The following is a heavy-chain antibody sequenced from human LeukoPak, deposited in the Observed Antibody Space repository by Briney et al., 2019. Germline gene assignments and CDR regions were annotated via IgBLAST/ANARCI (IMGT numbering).Heavy chain of an antibody. CDR2: INPSGGST. CDR3: ARDHPNTAMVMWFDP. V-gene: IGHV1-46*01. CDR1: GYTFTSYY. J-gene: IGHJ5*02. Sequence: GASVKVSCKASGYTFTSYYMHWVRQAPGQGLEWMGIINPSGGSTSYAQKFQGRVTMTRDMSTRTVYMELSSLRSEDTAVYYCARDHPNTAMVMWFDPWGQGTLVTVSS. D-gene: IGHD5-18*01.